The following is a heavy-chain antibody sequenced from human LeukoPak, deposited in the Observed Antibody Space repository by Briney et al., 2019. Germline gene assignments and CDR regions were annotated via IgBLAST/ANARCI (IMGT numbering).Heavy chain of an antibody. J-gene: IGHJ4*02. CDR3: VRDQYLNVMTGFDD. V-gene: IGHV1-18*01. CDR1: GYMFNIYG. CDR2: TSVTNGDT. Sequence: SVKVSCKASGYMFNIYGISCVRQAPGQGLEWMAWTSVTNGDTKYGQNFQGRVTVTTDTSTSTVYLELRRLRPDDTAVYYCVRDQYLNVMTGFDDWGQGTLVTVSS. D-gene: IGHD3-9*01.